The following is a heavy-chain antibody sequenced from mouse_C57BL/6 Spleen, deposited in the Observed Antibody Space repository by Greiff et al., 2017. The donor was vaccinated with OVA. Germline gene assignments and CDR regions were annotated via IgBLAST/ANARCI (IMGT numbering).Heavy chain of an antibody. CDR2: INPNNGGT. CDR1: GYTFTDYY. V-gene: IGHV1-26*01. CDR3: ARITTEGAWFAY. J-gene: IGHJ3*01. Sequence: EVQLQQSGPELVKPGASVKISCKASGYTFTDYYMNWVKQSHGKSLEWIGDINPNNGGTSYNQKFKGKATLTVDKSSSTAYMELRSLTSEDSAVYYCARITTEGAWFAYWGQGTLVTVSA. D-gene: IGHD1-1*01.